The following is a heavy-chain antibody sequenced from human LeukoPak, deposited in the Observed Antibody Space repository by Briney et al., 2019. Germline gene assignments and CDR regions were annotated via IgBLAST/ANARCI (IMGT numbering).Heavy chain of an antibody. Sequence: ASVKVSCKASGYTFTSYDINWVRQATGQGLEWIGWMNPNSGNTGYAQKFQGRIIMTSGTSISTAYLELSSLRSEDTAVYYCASELRWQPHWGQGTLITVSS. CDR3: ASELRWQPH. J-gene: IGHJ4*02. CDR1: GYTFTSYD. CDR2: MNPNSGNT. V-gene: IGHV1-8*01. D-gene: IGHD4-23*01.